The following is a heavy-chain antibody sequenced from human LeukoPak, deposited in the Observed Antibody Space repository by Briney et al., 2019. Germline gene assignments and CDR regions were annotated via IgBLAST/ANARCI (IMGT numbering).Heavy chain of an antibody. Sequence: GGSLRLSCAASGFTFSSYSMNWVRQAPGKGLEWVSSISSSSYIYYADSVKGRFTISRDNAKNSLYLQMNSLRAEDTAVYYCARALSSGPFDYWGQGTLVTVSS. D-gene: IGHD6-19*01. V-gene: IGHV3-21*01. CDR1: GFTFSSYS. CDR3: ARALSSGPFDY. CDR2: ISSSSYI. J-gene: IGHJ4*02.